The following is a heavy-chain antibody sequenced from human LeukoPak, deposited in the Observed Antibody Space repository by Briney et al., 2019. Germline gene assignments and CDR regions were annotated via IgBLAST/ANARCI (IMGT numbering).Heavy chain of an antibody. J-gene: IGHJ4*02. CDR3: ARERIALAGGYYFDY. D-gene: IGHD6-19*01. Sequence: PSETLSLTCTVSGGSISGYYWSWIRQPPGKGLEWIGYIYYSGSTNYNPSLKSRVTISVDTSKNQFSLKLSSVTAADTAVYYCARERIALAGGYYFDYWGQGTLVTVSS. CDR1: GGSISGYY. CDR2: IYYSGST. V-gene: IGHV4-59*01.